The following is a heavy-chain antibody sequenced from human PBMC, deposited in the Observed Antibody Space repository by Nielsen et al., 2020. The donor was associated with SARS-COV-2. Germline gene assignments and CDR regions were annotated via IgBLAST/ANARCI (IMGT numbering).Heavy chain of an antibody. CDR2: IWYDGSNK. CDR3: ARDDVYYDILTGYHPYYYYGMDV. J-gene: IGHJ6*02. CDR1: GFTFSSYG. D-gene: IGHD3-9*01. Sequence: GESLKISCAASGFTFSSYGMHWVRQAPGKGLGWVAVIWYDGSNKYYADSVKGRFTISRDNSKNTLYLQMNSLRAEDTAVYYCARDDVYYDILTGYHPYYYYGMDVWGQGTTVTVSS. V-gene: IGHV3-33*01.